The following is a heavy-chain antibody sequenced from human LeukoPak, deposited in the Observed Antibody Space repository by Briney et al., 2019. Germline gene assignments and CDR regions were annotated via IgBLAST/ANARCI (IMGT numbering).Heavy chain of an antibody. J-gene: IGHJ6*03. Sequence: SETLSLTCAVYGGSFSGYYWSWIRQPPGKGLEWIGEINHSGSTNYNPSFKSRVTISVDTSKNQFSLKLSSVTAADTAVYYCARRRSIYNYYYYYYMDVWGKGTTVTVSS. V-gene: IGHV4-34*01. CDR2: INHSGST. CDR1: GGSFSGYY. CDR3: ARRRSIYNYYYYYYMDV. D-gene: IGHD2-2*01.